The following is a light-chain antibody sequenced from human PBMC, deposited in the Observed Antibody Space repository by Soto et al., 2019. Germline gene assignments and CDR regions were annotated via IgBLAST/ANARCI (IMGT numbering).Light chain of an antibody. CDR1: SIDLGGYDY. Sequence: QPVLTQPPSASGSPGQSVTISCTGTSIDLGGYDYVSWYQQYPGKTPKLMIFEVTKRPSGVPDRFSGSKSGNTASLTVSGLQAEAEADYYCHSYAGTAYVFGTGTKVTVL. CDR3: HSYAGTAYV. V-gene: IGLV2-8*01. J-gene: IGLJ1*01. CDR2: EVT.